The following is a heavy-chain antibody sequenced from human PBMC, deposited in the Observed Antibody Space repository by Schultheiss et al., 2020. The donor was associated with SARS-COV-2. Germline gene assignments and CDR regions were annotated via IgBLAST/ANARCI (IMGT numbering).Heavy chain of an antibody. D-gene: IGHD3-10*01. Sequence: KISCKVSGYTLTELSMHWVRQAPGKGLEWMGGIIPIFGTANYAQKFQGRVTITADKSTSTANMELSSLRSEDTAVYYCARDQDRGGIDYWGQGTLVTVSS. CDR2: IIPIFGTA. J-gene: IGHJ4*02. CDR3: ARDQDRGGIDY. CDR1: GYTLTELS. V-gene: IGHV1-69*06.